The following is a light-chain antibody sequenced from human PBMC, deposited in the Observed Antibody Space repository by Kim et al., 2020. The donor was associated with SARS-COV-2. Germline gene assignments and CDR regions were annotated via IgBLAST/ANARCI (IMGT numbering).Light chain of an antibody. V-gene: IGKV1-5*01. CDR1: QSISRW. Sequence: DIQMTQSPSTLSTSVGDRVTITCRASQSISRWLAWYQQKPGKPPQLLIYDVSTLESGVPSRFSGSGSGTEFTLTISSLQPDDFATYYCQQYESYSQYSFGQGTKLEI. CDR3: QQYESYSQYS. CDR2: DVS. J-gene: IGKJ2*03.